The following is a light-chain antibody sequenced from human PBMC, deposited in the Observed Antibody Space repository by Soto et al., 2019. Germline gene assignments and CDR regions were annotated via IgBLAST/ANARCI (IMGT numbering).Light chain of an antibody. CDR2: GNN. CDR1: SSNIGAGYD. Sequence: QSVLTQPPSVSGAPGQRVTISCTGSSSNIGAGYDVHWYQQLPGTAPKLLIYGNNNRPSGVPDRFSGSKSGTSASLAITGLQADDEADYSCQSYDSSLNVGVFGGGTKLTVL. V-gene: IGLV1-40*01. J-gene: IGLJ3*02. CDR3: QSYDSSLNVGV.